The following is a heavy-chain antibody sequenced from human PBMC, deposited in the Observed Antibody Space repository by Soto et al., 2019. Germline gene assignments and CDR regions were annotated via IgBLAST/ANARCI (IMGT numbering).Heavy chain of an antibody. V-gene: IGHV4-59*01. J-gene: IGHJ4*02. CDR3: ARVGGDDFGDSGGFDY. D-gene: IGHD4-17*01. CDR2: IYYSGRT. CDR1: GGSIRDYF. Sequence: SETLSFTCTVSGGSIRDYFWTWIRQPPGKGLEWIGYIYYSGRTNYNPSLKSRVSISVDTSKNHFSLQLRSVTAADTAVYYCARVGGDDFGDSGGFDYWGQGTLVTV.